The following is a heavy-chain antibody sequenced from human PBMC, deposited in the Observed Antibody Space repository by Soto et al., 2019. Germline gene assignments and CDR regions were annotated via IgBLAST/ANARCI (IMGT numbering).Heavy chain of an antibody. D-gene: IGHD6-19*01. CDR2: IYYSGST. V-gene: IGHV4-59*08. J-gene: IGHJ4*02. CDR1: GGSISSYY. CDR3: ARLTPWLAFDY. Sequence: SETLSLTCTVSGGSISSYYWSWIRQPPGKGLEWIGYIYYSGSTNYNPSLKSRVTISVDTSKNQFSLKLSSVTAADTAVYYCARLTPWLAFDYWGQGTLVTVSS.